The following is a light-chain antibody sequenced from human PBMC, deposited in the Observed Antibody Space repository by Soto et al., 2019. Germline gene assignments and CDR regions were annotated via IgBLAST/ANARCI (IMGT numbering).Light chain of an antibody. CDR1: QSVSSNY. CDR3: PQYGSSANT. J-gene: IGKJ5*01. Sequence: EIVLTQSPGTLSLSPGERATLSCRASQSVSSNYLAWYQQKPGQAPRLLIYGASSRATRIPDRFRGSGSGRDVTLTNNRLAPEDFEVYDCPQYGSSANTFGQGTRLEIK. V-gene: IGKV3-20*01. CDR2: GAS.